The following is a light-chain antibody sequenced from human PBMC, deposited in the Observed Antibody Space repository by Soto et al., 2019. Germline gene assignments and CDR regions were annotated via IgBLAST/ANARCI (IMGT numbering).Light chain of an antibody. Sequence: EIVLTQSPGTLSLSPGERATLSCSASQSVSSMFLGWYQQRPGQAPRLLIYGASNRATGIPDRFSGSGSGTDFTLTISRLEPQDFAVYYCQQYGNSPWTFGQGTKVDI. CDR1: QSVSSMF. J-gene: IGKJ1*01. CDR3: QQYGNSPWT. V-gene: IGKV3-20*01. CDR2: GAS.